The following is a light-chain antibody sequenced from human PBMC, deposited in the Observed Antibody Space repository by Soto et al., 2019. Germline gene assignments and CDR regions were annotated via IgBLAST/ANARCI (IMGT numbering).Light chain of an antibody. V-gene: IGLV2-8*01. CDR2: EVT. CDR3: SSYAGSGILYV. CDR1: SSDIGAYDC. Sequence: QSALSQPPSASGSPGQSVTISCTGTSSDIGAYDCVSWYQQHPGKAPKLIIYEVTKRPSGVPDRFSASKSGNTASLTVSGLXAEDEADYYCSSYAGSGILYVFGAGTKVTVL. J-gene: IGLJ1*01.